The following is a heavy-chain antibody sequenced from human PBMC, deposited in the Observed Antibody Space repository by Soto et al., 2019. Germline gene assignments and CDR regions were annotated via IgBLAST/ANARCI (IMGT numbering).Heavy chain of an antibody. D-gene: IGHD3-9*01. CDR3: ARTYYDILSGLLYYYCYGMDV. J-gene: IGHJ6*02. CDR1: GDSVSSNSAA. V-gene: IGHV6-1*01. Sequence: PSQTLSLTCAISGDSVSSNSAAWNWIRQSPSRGLEWLGRTYYRSKWYNDYAVSVKSRITINPDTSKNQFSLQLNSVTPEDTAVYYCARTYYDILSGLLYYYCYGMDVWGQGTTVTVSS. CDR2: TYYRSKWYN.